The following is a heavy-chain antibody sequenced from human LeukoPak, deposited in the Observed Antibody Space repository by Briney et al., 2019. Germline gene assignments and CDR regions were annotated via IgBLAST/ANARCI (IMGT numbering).Heavy chain of an antibody. V-gene: IGHV4-59*01. CDR2: FYHGGST. J-gene: IGHJ4*02. CDR1: GGSISSYY. D-gene: IGHD5-18*01. CDR3: ARGQKYRSGYTVTELGSGYFDN. Sequence: SETLSLTCIVSGGSISSYYWDWIRQPPGKGLEWIGTFYHGGSTYYNPSLKSRVTISVDTSKNQFSLRLSSVTAADTAVYHCARGQKYRSGYTVTELGSGYFDNWGQGTLVTVSS.